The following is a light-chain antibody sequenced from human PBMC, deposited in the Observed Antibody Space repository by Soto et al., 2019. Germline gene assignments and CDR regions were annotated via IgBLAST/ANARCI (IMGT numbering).Light chain of an antibody. CDR2: EVR. CDR3: SSYTNSDIGV. V-gene: IGLV2-14*01. CDR1: SSDVGGYDY. J-gene: IGLJ3*02. Sequence: QSALTQPASVSGSPGQSITISCTGTSSDVGGYDYVSWYQQYPGKAPNLMIYEVRNRPSGVSNRVSGSKSGNTASLTISGRQAEDEADYYCSSYTNSDIGVFGGGTQLTV.